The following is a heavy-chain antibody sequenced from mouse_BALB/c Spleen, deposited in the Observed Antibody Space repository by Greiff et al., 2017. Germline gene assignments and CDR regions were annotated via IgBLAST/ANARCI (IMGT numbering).Heavy chain of an antibody. V-gene: IGHV1S81*02. D-gene: IGHD3-1*01. J-gene: IGHJ4*01. CDR3: ARGSSGSYAMDY. Sequence: QVQLKQSGAELVKPGASVKLSCKASGYTFTSYWMHWVKQRPGQGLEWIGEINPSNGRTNYNEKFKSKATLTVDKSSSTAYMQLSSLTSEDSAVYYCARGSSGSYAMDYWGQGTSVTVSS. CDR1: GYTFTSYW. CDR2: INPSNGRT.